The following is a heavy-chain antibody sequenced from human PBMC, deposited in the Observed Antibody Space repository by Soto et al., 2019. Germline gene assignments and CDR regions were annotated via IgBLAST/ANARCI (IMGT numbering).Heavy chain of an antibody. V-gene: IGHV1-69*08. D-gene: IGHD6-6*01. CDR2: IIPALGAA. CDR3: ARGGQQVVSFDY. Sequence: QVHLVQSGAAVKKPGSSVKVSCKTSGGTISTYVINWVRQAPGQGLEWMGRIIPALGAADYAQKFQDRLTITADKSTSTAYMELSTLRSDDTAVYYCARGGQQVVSFDYWGQGTLVAVSS. CDR1: GGTISTYV. J-gene: IGHJ4*02.